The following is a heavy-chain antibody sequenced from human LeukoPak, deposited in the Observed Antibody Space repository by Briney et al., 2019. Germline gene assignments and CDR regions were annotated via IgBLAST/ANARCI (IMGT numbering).Heavy chain of an antibody. CDR1: GGFISSYY. J-gene: IGHJ5*02. D-gene: IGHD2-2*01. V-gene: IGHV4-59*01. CDR2: IYYSGST. Sequence: SETLSLTCTVSGGFISSYYWIWIRQPPGKGLEGSGHIYYSGSTNYNPFLKSRVTISVDTSKNQFSLTLNSVTAGDTAVYYCAAVPAAMGGWFDPWGQGTLVTVS. CDR3: AAVPAAMGGWFDP.